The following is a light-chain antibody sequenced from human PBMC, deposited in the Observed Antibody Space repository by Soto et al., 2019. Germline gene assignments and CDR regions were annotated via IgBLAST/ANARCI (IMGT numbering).Light chain of an antibody. CDR1: QFIDSY. CDR2: AAS. Sequence: DIQLTQSPTSLSASVGDRVTIACRASQFIDSYLNWYQQKPGKAPKLLIYAASSLQSGVSSRFSGSGSGTDFTLTIDSLQPEDFATYYCQQSYSTTRTFGQGTK. CDR3: QQSYSTTRT. V-gene: IGKV1-39*01. J-gene: IGKJ1*01.